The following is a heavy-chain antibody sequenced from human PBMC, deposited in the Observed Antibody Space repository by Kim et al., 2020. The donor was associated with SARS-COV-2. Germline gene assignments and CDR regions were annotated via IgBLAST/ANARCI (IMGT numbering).Heavy chain of an antibody. D-gene: IGHD1-1*01. CDR3: AASRNYHYYYGMDV. V-gene: IGHV3-13*01. CDR1: GFTFSSYD. Sequence: GGSLRLSCAASGFTFSSYDMHWVRQATGKGLEWVSAIGTAGDTYYPGSVKGRFTISRENAKNSLYLQMNSLRAGDTAEYYCAASRNYHYYYGMDVWGQGTTVTVSS. CDR2: IGTAGDT. J-gene: IGHJ6*02.